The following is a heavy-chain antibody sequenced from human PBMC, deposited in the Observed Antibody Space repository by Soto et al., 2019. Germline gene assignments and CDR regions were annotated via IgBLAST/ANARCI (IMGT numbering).Heavy chain of an antibody. J-gene: IGHJ4*02. Sequence: EVQLMESGGGLVQPGGSLRLSCAASGFTFSDYSMYWVRQAPGKGLEWVSYLSSSRSTIYYADSVKGRFTISRDDVKNSLYLQMNSLRDEDTAVYYCARNYDYVWGTYRLYYFDYWGQGTMVTVSS. V-gene: IGHV3-48*02. CDR1: GFTFSDYS. CDR3: ARNYDYVWGTYRLYYFDY. D-gene: IGHD3-16*02. CDR2: LSSSRSTI.